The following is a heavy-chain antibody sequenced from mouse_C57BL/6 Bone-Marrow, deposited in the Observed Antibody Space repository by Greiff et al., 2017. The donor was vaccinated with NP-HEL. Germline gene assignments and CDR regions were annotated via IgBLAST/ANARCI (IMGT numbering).Heavy chain of an antibody. CDR2: IFPGSGIT. D-gene: IGHD1-1*01. Sequence: VKLMESGPELVKPGASVKISCKASGYTFTDYYINWVKQRPGQGLEWIGWIFPGSGITYYNEKFKGKATLTVDKSSSTAYMLLSSLTSEDSAVYFCGVVLLRLYYFDYWGQGTTLTVSS. V-gene: IGHV1-75*01. CDR3: GVVLLRLYYFDY. CDR1: GYTFTDYY. J-gene: IGHJ2*01.